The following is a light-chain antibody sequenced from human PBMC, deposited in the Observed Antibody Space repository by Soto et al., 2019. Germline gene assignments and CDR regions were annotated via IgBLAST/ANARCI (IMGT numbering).Light chain of an antibody. Sequence: EIVMTQSPATLSVSPGERATLSCRASQSVNSNLAWYQQKPGQAPRLLIYGASTRATGVPGRFSGSGSGTEFTVTISSLQSEDFEVYYCQQYDNWPYTFGQGTKVDIK. CDR3: QQYDNWPYT. CDR2: GAS. J-gene: IGKJ2*01. CDR1: QSVNSN. V-gene: IGKV3-15*01.